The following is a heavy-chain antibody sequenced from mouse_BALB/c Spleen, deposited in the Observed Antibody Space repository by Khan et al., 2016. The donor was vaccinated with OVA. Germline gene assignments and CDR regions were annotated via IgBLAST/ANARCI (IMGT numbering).Heavy chain of an antibody. CDR2: INSGGST. CDR1: GFTFSSYA. Sequence: EVELVESGGGLVKPGGSLKLSCAASGFTFSSYAVSWIRQTPEKRLEWVASINSGGSTYYPDSVKGRFTISRDDARNILYLQMSSLRSEDTDMYYCTRLVDYWGQGTSVTVSS. CDR3: TRLVDY. V-gene: IGHV5-6-5*01. J-gene: IGHJ4*01.